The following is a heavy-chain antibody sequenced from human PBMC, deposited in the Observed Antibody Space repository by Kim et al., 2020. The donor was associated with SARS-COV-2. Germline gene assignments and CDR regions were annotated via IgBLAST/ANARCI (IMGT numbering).Heavy chain of an antibody. D-gene: IGHD2-15*01. Sequence: GRFTIARDNAKNSLYMQMNSLRAEDTAVYYCARDWGWYCNGGSCHTETVDYWGQGTLVTVSS. V-gene: IGHV3-11*06. J-gene: IGHJ4*02. CDR3: ARDWGWYCNGGSCHTETVDY.